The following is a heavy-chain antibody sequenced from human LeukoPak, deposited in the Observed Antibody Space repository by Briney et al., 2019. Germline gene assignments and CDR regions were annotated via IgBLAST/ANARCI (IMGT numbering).Heavy chain of an antibody. CDR3: ATERESCSSSNCASAFDI. CDR2: IKQDGSDK. CDR1: GFTFTNYY. V-gene: IGHV3-7*01. J-gene: IGHJ3*02. D-gene: IGHD2-2*01. Sequence: GGSLRLSCAASGFTFTNYYMTWVRQAPGKGLEWVANIKQDGSDKFYLDSVKGRFTISRDNAKNSLYLQMNSLRAEDTAVYYCATERESCSSSNCASAFDIWGRGTMVTVSS.